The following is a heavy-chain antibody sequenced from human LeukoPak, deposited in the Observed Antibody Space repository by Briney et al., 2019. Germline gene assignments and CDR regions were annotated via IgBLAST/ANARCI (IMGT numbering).Heavy chain of an antibody. CDR2: INPSGGST. V-gene: IGHV1-46*01. CDR1: GYTFTGYY. J-gene: IGHJ4*02. CDR3: ARDLGGGLRDDY. D-gene: IGHD2-15*01. Sequence: ASVKVSCKASGYTFTGYYIHWVRQAPGQGLEWMGIINPSGGSTSYAQKFQGRVTMTRDTSTSTVYMELSSLRSEDTAVYYCARDLGGGLRDDYWGQGTLVTVSS.